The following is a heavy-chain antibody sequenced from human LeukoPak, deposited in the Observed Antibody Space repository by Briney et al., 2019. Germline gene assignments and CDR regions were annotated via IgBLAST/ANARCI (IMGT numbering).Heavy chain of an antibody. Sequence: GGSLRLSCAASGFTFSTYWMHWVRQAPGKGLVWVSRIKSDGSTNYAASLKGRFTISRDNAKNTVSLQMNSLRPEDTGVYYCARAPSEIGGYYPEYFRHWGQGTLVTVSS. CDR1: GFTFSTYW. D-gene: IGHD3-22*01. CDR3: ARAPSEIGGYYPEYFRH. V-gene: IGHV3-74*01. J-gene: IGHJ1*01. CDR2: IKSDGST.